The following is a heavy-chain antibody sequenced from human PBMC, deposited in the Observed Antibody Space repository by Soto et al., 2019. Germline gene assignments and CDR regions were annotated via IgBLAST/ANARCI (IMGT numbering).Heavy chain of an antibody. CDR3: VRESSWAPDY. CDR2: IKNDGVTR. Sequence: GGSLRLSCESFGFTFSTYKMHWVRQVPWKGLEWVSNIKNDGVTRDYAASVKGRFTISRDNAKNTLYLQMNSLRDDDTAVYYCVRESSWAPDYWGRGTLVTVSS. D-gene: IGHD7-27*01. CDR1: GFTFSTYK. J-gene: IGHJ4*01. V-gene: IGHV3-74*01.